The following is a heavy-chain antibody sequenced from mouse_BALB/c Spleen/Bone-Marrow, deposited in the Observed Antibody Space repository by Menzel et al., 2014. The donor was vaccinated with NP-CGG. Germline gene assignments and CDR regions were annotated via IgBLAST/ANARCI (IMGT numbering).Heavy chain of an antibody. V-gene: IGHV2-9*02. D-gene: IGHD2-12*01. J-gene: IGHJ4*01. Sequence: QVQLQQPGPGLVAPSQSLSITCTVSGFSLTSYGVHWVRQPPGKGLEWLGVIWAGGSTNYNSALISRLSISKDNSKSQVFLKMNSLQTDDTAMYYCARVPAYYTYAMDYWGQGTSVTVSS. CDR1: GFSLTSYG. CDR3: ARVPAYYTYAMDY. CDR2: IWAGGST.